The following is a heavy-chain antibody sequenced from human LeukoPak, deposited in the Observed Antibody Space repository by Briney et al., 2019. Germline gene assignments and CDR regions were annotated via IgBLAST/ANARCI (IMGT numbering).Heavy chain of an antibody. J-gene: IGHJ5*02. Sequence: SETLSLTCTVSGGSISSYYWSWIRQPPGKGLEWIGYIYTSGSTNYNPSLKSRVTISVDTSKNQFSLKLSSVTAADTAAYYCARMSNWFDPWGQGTLVTVSS. CDR1: GGSISSYY. V-gene: IGHV4-4*09. CDR3: ARMSNWFDP. CDR2: IYTSGST.